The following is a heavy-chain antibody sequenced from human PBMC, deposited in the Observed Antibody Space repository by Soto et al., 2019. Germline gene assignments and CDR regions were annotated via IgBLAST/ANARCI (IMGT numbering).Heavy chain of an antibody. CDR1: GFTFSSYW. CDR3: ARGVGITIFGVVINPVPDY. J-gene: IGHJ4*02. CDR2: INSDGSST. V-gene: IGHV3-74*01. Sequence: GGSLRLSCAASGFTFSSYWMHWVRQAPGKGLVWVSRINSDGSSTSYADSVKGRFTISRDNAKNTLYLQMNSLRAEDTAVYYCARGVGITIFGVVINPVPDYWGQGTLVTVSS. D-gene: IGHD3-3*01.